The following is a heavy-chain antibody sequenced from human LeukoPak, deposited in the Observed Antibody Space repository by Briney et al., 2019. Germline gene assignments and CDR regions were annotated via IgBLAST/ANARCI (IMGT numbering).Heavy chain of an antibody. CDR2: IYYSGST. D-gene: IGHD4-11*01. CDR1: GGSISTYD. Sequence: PSETLSLTCTVSGGSISTYDWSWIRQPPGKGLEWIGYIYYSGSTNYIPSLKSRVTISVDTSKNQFSLKLSSVTAADTAVYFCARHSNFFDYWGQGTLVTVSS. V-gene: IGHV4-59*01. CDR3: ARHSNFFDY. J-gene: IGHJ4*02.